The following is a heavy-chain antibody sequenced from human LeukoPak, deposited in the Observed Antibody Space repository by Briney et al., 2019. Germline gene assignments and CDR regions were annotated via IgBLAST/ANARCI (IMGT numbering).Heavy chain of an antibody. V-gene: IGHV1-69*13. D-gene: IGHD5-18*01. J-gene: IGHJ4*02. CDR3: ARGDSYGYMVGY. CDR1: GCTFTSYA. CDR2: IIPIFGTA. Sequence: SVKVSCKASGCTFTSYAISWVRQAPGQGLEWMGGIIPIFGTANYAQKFQGRVTITADESTSTAYMELSSLRSEDTAVYYCARGDSYGYMVGYWGQGTLVTVSS.